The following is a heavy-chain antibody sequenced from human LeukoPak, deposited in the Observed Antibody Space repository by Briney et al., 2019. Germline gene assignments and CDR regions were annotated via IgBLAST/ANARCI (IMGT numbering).Heavy chain of an antibody. D-gene: IGHD3-10*01. V-gene: IGHV4-34*01. CDR2: IHNSGTT. J-gene: IGHJ4*02. Sequence: SSETLSLTCAVSGGPFSGYFWSWIRQPPGKGLEWIGEIHNSGTTNYNPSLNSRVTISEDTSKNQIYLNLRSVTAADTAVYCCARRYYYNLGSFPFDFWGQGTLVTVSS. CDR3: ARRYYYNLGSFPFDF. CDR1: GGPFSGYF.